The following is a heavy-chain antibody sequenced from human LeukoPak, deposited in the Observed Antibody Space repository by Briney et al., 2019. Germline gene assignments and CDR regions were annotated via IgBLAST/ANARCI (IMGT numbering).Heavy chain of an antibody. CDR1: GYSISGGYY. D-gene: IGHD1-26*01. Sequence: PSETLSLTCAVSGYSISGGYYWGWIRQPPGKGLEWIGSIYHSGSTYYNPSLKSRVTISVDTSKNQFSLKLSSVTAADTAVYYCARHTLGYYFDYWGQGTLVTVSS. CDR2: IYHSGST. CDR3: ARHTLGYYFDY. J-gene: IGHJ4*02. V-gene: IGHV4-38-2*01.